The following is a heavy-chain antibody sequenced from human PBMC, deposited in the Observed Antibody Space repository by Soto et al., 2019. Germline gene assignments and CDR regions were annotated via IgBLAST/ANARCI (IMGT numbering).Heavy chain of an antibody. CDR1: GGSISSGGYY. Sequence: SETLSLTCTVSGGSISSGGYYWSWLRQHPGKGLEWIGYIYHSGSTYYNPSLKSRVTISLDTSKNQFSLKLSSVTAADTAVYYCARQYSSGWYSFDPWGQGTLVTVSS. J-gene: IGHJ5*02. CDR2: IYHSGST. D-gene: IGHD6-19*01. V-gene: IGHV4-31*03. CDR3: ARQYSSGWYSFDP.